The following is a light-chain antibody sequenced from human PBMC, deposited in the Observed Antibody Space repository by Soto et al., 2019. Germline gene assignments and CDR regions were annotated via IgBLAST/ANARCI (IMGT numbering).Light chain of an antibody. CDR1: QGLSSW. CDR2: SRT. J-gene: IGKJ5*01. Sequence: DIQMTQSPSSVSASVGDRVTITCRASQGLSSWLAWYQQKPGKAPKLLIYSRTSLQSGVSSRFSGSGGGTDFTLTISSLQPEDFATYYCQQANSFPITFGQGTRLEIK. CDR3: QQANSFPIT. V-gene: IGKV1D-12*01.